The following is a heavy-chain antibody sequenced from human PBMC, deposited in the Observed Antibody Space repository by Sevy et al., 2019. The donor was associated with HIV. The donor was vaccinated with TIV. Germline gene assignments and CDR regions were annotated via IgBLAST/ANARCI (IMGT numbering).Heavy chain of an antibody. CDR1: GFTFSDYY. CDR3: YCAFWSGYYYYYMDV. V-gene: IGHV3-11*01. CDR2: ISSSGSTI. Sequence: GGSLRLSCAASGFTFSDYYMSWIRQAPGKGLEWVSYISSSGSTIYYADSVKGRFTISRDNAKNSLYLQMNSLRADDTAVYYCYCAFWSGYYYYYMDVWGKGTTVTVSS. J-gene: IGHJ6*03. D-gene: IGHD3-3*01.